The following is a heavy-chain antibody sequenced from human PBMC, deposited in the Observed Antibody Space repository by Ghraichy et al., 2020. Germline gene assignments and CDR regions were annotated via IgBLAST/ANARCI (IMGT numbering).Heavy chain of an antibody. Sequence: SQTLSLTCTVSGGSVSSGSYYWSWIRQPPGKGLEWIGYIYYSGSTNYNPSLKSRVTISVDTSKNQFSLKLSSVTAADTAVYYCARAQAGNIGGSFSTHDYWGQGTLVTVSS. CDR1: GGSVSSGSYY. CDR3: ARAQAGNIGGSFSTHDY. D-gene: IGHD1-26*01. V-gene: IGHV4-61*01. CDR2: IYYSGST. J-gene: IGHJ4*02.